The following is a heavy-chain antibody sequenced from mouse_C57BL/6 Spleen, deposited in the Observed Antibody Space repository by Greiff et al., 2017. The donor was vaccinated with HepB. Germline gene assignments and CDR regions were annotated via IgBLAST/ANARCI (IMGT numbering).Heavy chain of an antibody. CDR2: INPNNGGT. V-gene: IGHV1-22*01. D-gene: IGHD2-2*01. Sequence: VQLKQSGPELVKPGASVKMSCKASGYTFTDYNMHWVKQRHGKSLEWIGSINPNNGGTSYNQKFKGKATLTVNKSSSTAYMELRSLTSEDSAVYYCARWGNGYDVVDYWGQGTTLTVSS. CDR1: GYTFTDYN. J-gene: IGHJ2*01. CDR3: ARWGNGYDVVDY.